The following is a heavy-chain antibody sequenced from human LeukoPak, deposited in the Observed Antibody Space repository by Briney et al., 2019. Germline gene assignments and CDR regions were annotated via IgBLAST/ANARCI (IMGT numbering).Heavy chain of an antibody. CDR1: GFTFSSYW. Sequence: GGSLRLSCAASGFTFSSYWMSWVRQAPGKGLEWVASIKEDGSDKYYVDSVKGRFTISRDNTKNSQYLQMNSLRAEDTAVYYCARDRVSYSYGYTCFDYWGQGTLVTVSS. CDR2: IKEDGSDK. J-gene: IGHJ4*02. CDR3: ARDRVSYSYGYTCFDY. D-gene: IGHD5-18*01. V-gene: IGHV3-7*01.